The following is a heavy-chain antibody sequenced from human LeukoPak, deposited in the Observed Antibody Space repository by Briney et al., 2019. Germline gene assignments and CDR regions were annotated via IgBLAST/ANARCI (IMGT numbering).Heavy chain of an antibody. J-gene: IGHJ4*02. D-gene: IGHD3-3*01. CDR2: ISSSSSYI. V-gene: IGHV3-21*01. CDR1: GFTFSSYS. CDR3: ATGRGSGYLFDY. Sequence: PGGSLRLSGAASGFTFSSYSMNWVRQAPGKGLEWVSSISSSSSYIYYADSVKGRFTISRDNAKNSLYLQMNSLRAEDTAVYYCATGRGSGYLFDYWGQGTLVTVSS.